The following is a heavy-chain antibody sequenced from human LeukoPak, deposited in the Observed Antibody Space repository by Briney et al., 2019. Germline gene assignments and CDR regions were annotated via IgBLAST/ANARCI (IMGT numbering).Heavy chain of an antibody. J-gene: IGHJ3*02. Sequence: SVTVSCTASGGTFSIYAISWVRQAPGQGLEWMGRIIPILGIANYAQKFQGRVTITADKSTSTAYMELSSLRSEDTAVYYCASEMATIVAFDIWGQGTMVTVSS. CDR3: ASEMATIVAFDI. D-gene: IGHD5-24*01. CDR1: GGTFSIYA. V-gene: IGHV1-69*04. CDR2: IIPILGIA.